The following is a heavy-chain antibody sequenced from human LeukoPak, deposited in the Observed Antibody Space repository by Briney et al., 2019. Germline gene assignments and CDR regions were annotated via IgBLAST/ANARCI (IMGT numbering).Heavy chain of an antibody. J-gene: IGHJ4*02. V-gene: IGHV3-30*02. Sequence: GGSLRLSCAASGFTFNSYDMHWVRQSPGKGLEWVAFIRYDGSNKYYADSVKGRFTISRDNSNNTLYLQMNSLRVEDTAVYYCAKVGMDSYFDYWGQGTLVTVSS. D-gene: IGHD3/OR15-3a*01. CDR1: GFTFNSYD. CDR3: AKVGMDSYFDY. CDR2: IRYDGSNK.